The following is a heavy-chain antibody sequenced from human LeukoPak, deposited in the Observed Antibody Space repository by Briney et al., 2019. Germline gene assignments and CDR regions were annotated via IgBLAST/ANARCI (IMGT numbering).Heavy chain of an antibody. D-gene: IGHD2-15*01. CDR1: GFTCSSYG. CDR2: IWYDGSNK. Sequence: GGSLRLSWAASGFTCSSYGMHWVRQAPGKGLEWVAVIWYDGSNKYCADSVKGRFTISRDNSKNTLYLQMNSLRAEDTAVYYCARDYIVVVVAATPYYYYYGMDVWGQGTTVTVSS. V-gene: IGHV3-33*01. CDR3: ARDYIVVVVAATPYYYYYGMDV. J-gene: IGHJ6*02.